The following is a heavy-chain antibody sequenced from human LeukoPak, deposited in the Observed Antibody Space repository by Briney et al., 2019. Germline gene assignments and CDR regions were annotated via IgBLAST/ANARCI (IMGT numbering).Heavy chain of an antibody. Sequence: PGGSLRLSCAASGFTFSGYEVNWVRQAPGKGLEWVSYSSSSGSTTYYADSVKGRFSISRDNAKNSLYLQMNSLRAEDTAVYYCARGPYDSYFDYWGQGTLVTVSS. V-gene: IGHV3-48*03. D-gene: IGHD5-12*01. CDR1: GFTFSGYE. CDR2: SSSSGSTT. J-gene: IGHJ4*02. CDR3: ARGPYDSYFDY.